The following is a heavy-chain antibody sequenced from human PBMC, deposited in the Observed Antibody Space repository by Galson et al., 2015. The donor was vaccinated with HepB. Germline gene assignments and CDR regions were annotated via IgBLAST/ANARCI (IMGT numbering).Heavy chain of an antibody. Sequence: SLRLSCAASGFSFSNYGMHWVRQAPGKGLEGVAVISYDVSNKYYADSVKGRFPISRDNSKNTLYLQMNSLRAEDTALYYCAKDPYLYSALAGTMAGFDYWGQGTLVTVSA. V-gene: IGHV3-30*18. D-gene: IGHD6-19*01. CDR3: AKDPYLYSALAGTMAGFDY. CDR1: GFSFSNYG. CDR2: ISYDVSNK. J-gene: IGHJ4*02.